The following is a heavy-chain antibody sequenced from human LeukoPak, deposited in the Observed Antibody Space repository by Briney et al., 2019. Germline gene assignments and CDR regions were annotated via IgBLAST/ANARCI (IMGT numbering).Heavy chain of an antibody. Sequence: GGSLRLSCAASGFTFSSYSMNWVRQAPGKGLEWVSSISSSSSYIYYADSVKGRFTISRDNAKNSLYLQMNSLRAEDTAVYYCARGVYCSSTTCYMDYFDYWGQGTLVTVSS. J-gene: IGHJ4*02. CDR2: ISSSSSYI. V-gene: IGHV3-21*01. D-gene: IGHD2-2*02. CDR3: ARGVYCSSTTCYMDYFDY. CDR1: GFTFSSYS.